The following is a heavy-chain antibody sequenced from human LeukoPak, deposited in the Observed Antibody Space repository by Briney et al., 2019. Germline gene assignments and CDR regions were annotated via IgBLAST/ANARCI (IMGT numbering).Heavy chain of an antibody. CDR3: ARDNGYYDSSGYYYHPHAFDI. V-gene: IGHV4-59*01. D-gene: IGHD3-22*01. Sequence: PSETLSLTCTVSGGSISSYYWSWIRQPPGKGLEWIGYIYYSGSTNYNPSLKSRVTISVDTSKNQFSLKLSSVTAADTAVYYCARDNGYYDSSGYYYHPHAFDIWGQGTMVTVSS. J-gene: IGHJ3*02. CDR2: IYYSGST. CDR1: GGSISSYY.